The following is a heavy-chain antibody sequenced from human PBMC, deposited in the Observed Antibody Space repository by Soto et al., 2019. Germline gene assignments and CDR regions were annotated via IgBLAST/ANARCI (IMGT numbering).Heavy chain of an antibody. V-gene: IGHV3-33*06. CDR1: GFSFSNYG. J-gene: IGHJ4*02. CDR2: IWYDGSKK. CDR3: AKDRRWFGESEA. D-gene: IGHD3-10*01. Sequence: QVQLVESGGGVVQPGGSLRLSCGASGFSFSNYGMYWVRQAPGKGLEWVAVIWYDGSKKKYVDSVKGRFTISRDNSKNTVFLQMDSLRAEDTAVYYCAKDRRWFGESEAWGQGTLVTVSS.